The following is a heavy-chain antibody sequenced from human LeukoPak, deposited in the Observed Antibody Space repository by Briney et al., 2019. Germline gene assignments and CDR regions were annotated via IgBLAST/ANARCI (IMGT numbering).Heavy chain of an antibody. CDR1: GGSIRSYY. CDR2: IYTSGST. J-gene: IGHJ6*03. V-gene: IGHV4-4*07. D-gene: IGHD3-3*01. Sequence: PSETLSLTCTVSGGSIRSYYWSWIRQPAGKGLEWIGRIYTSGSTNYNPSLKSRVTISVDTSKNQFSLKLSSVTAADTAVYYCARDQYDFWNYYMDVWGKGTTVTVSS. CDR3: ARDQYDFWNYYMDV.